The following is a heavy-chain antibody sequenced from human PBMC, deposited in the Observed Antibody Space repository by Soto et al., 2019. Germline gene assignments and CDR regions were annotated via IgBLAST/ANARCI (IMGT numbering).Heavy chain of an antibody. Sequence: QVQLVESGGGVVQPGRSLRLSCAASGFTFSSYAMHWVRQAPGKGLEWVAVISYDGSNKYYADSVKGRFTISRDNSKNTLYLQMNSLRAEDTAVYYCARGPKFIPYYYYYGMDVWGQGTTVTVSS. J-gene: IGHJ6*02. CDR2: ISYDGSNK. CDR1: GFTFSSYA. D-gene: IGHD3-16*01. CDR3: ARGPKFIPYYYYYGMDV. V-gene: IGHV3-30-3*01.